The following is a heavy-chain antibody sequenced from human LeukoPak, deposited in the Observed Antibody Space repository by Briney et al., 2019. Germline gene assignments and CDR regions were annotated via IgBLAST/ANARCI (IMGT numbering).Heavy chain of an antibody. CDR2: INPSGGST. V-gene: IGHV1-46*01. J-gene: IGHJ5*02. D-gene: IGHD6-19*01. CDR3: ARVAEIVFSSGWYPS. Sequence: GASVKVSCKASGYTFTSYYMHWVRQAPGQGLEGMGVINPSGGSTAYAQRFQGRVTMTRDTSTSTVHMELSRLKSEDTAVYYCARVAEIVFSSGWYPSWGQGTLVTVSS. CDR1: GYTFTSYY.